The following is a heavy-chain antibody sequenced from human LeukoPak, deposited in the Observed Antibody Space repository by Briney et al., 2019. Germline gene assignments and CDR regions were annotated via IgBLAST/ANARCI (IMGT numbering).Heavy chain of an antibody. D-gene: IGHD6-13*01. CDR2: IYYSGST. Sequence: SETLSLTCTVSGGSISSGDYYWSWIRQPPGKGLEWIGYIYYSGSTNYNPSLKSRVTISVDTSKNQFSLKLSSVTAADTAVYYCARFSSSWGYYFDYWGQGTLVTVSS. CDR3: ARFSSSWGYYFDY. CDR1: GGSISSGDYY. J-gene: IGHJ4*02. V-gene: IGHV4-61*08.